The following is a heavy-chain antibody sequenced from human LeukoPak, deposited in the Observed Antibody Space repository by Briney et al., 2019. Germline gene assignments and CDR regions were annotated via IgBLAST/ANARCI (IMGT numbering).Heavy chain of an antibody. CDR2: ICGSGGST. CDR1: GFTFSSYA. V-gene: IGHV3-23*01. Sequence: TGGSLRLSCAASGFTFSSYAMSWVRQAPGKGLEWVSAICGSGGSTYYADSVKGRFTISRDNSKNTLYLQMNSLRAEDTAVYYCAKESYYDILTGYLSWGQGTLVTVSS. CDR3: AKESYYDILTGYLS. J-gene: IGHJ4*02. D-gene: IGHD3-9*01.